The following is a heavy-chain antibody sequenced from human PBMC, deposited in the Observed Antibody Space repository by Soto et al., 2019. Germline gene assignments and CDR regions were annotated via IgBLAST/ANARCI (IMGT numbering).Heavy chain of an antibody. CDR1: GFTFSSYG. J-gene: IGHJ3*02. Sequence: PGGSLRLFCAASGFTFSSYGMHWVRQAPGKGLEWVALIWFDGSDKYYTESVKGRFTISRDNSKSTLYLQMNSLRAEDTAVYYCARLYCSAYSCYSVGAFDIRGQGTMVPVPS. V-gene: IGHV3-33*01. CDR3: ARLYCSAYSCYSVGAFDI. CDR2: IWFDGSDK. D-gene: IGHD2-15*01.